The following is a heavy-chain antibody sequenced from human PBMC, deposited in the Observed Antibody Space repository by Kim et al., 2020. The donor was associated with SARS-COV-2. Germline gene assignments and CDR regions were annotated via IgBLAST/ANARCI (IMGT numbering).Heavy chain of an antibody. CDR2: LNTNTGTP. CDR3: AARYSSSYFDL. J-gene: IGHJ2*01. Sequence: ASVKVSCKASGYIFTSIAIHWVRQAPGQGLEWMGWLNTNTGTPTYARGFTGRFVFSLDTSVSTAHLHISSLRADDTAVYFCAARYSSSYFDLWGRGTPVT. D-gene: IGHD6-13*01. V-gene: IGHV7-4-1*02. CDR1: GYIFTSIA.